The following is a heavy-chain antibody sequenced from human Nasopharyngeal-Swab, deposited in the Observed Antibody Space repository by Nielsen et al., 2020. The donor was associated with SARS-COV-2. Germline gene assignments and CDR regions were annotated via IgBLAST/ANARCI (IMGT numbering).Heavy chain of an antibody. CDR2: ISGSGGST. Sequence: GASLKISCAASGFTFSSYAMSWVRQAPGKGLEWVSAISGSGGSTYYADSVKGRFTISRDNSKNTLYLQMNSLRAEDTALYYCAGDNYRHWGQGTLVTVSS. CDR3: AGDNYRH. J-gene: IGHJ4*02. D-gene: IGHD4-11*01. CDR1: GFTFSSYA. V-gene: IGHV3-23*01.